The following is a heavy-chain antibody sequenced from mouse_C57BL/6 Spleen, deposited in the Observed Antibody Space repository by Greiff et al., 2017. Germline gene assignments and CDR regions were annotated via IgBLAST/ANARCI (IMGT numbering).Heavy chain of an antibody. CDR3: ARYSLTIYDGKGAMDY. D-gene: IGHD2-1*01. Sequence: EVKLVESGGGLVQPGGSLSLSCAASGFTFTDYYMSWVRQPPGKALEWLGFIRNKANGYTTEYSASVKGRFTISRDNSQSILYLQMNALRAEDSATYYCARYSLTIYDGKGAMDYWGQGTSVTVSS. V-gene: IGHV7-3*01. CDR2: IRNKANGYTT. CDR1: GFTFTDYY. J-gene: IGHJ4*01.